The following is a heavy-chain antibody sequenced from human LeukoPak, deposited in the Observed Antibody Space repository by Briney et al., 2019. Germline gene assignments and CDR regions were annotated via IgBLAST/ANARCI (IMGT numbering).Heavy chain of an antibody. D-gene: IGHD5-18*01. V-gene: IGHV3-23*01. Sequence: GGSLRLSCAASGLTFSSYAMGWVRQAPGKGLEWVSAISGSGGSTYYADSVKGRFTISRDNSKNTLYLQMNSLRAEDTAVYYCAKGRGGYSYGYWYFDLWGRGTLVTVSS. CDR2: ISGSGGST. J-gene: IGHJ2*01. CDR1: GLTFSSYA. CDR3: AKGRGGYSYGYWYFDL.